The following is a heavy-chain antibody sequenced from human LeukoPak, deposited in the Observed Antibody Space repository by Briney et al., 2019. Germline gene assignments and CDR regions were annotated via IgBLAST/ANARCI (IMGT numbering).Heavy chain of an antibody. CDR3: ARGQAVAGV. D-gene: IGHD6-19*01. CDR2: IYYSGYT. Sequence: SETLSLTCSVSGGSISSYYWSWIRQPPGKGLEWIGYIYYSGYTNYNPSLKSRVTMSVETSKHPFSLQLSSVTAADTAVYYCARGQAVAGVWGQGTLVTVSS. V-gene: IGHV4-59*01. J-gene: IGHJ4*02. CDR1: GGSISSYY.